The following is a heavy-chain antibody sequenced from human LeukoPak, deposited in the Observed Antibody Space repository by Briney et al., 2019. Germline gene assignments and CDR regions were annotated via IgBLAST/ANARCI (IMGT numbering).Heavy chain of an antibody. J-gene: IGHJ4*02. CDR3: AKDMQGSY. V-gene: IGHV3-23*01. CDR1: GFSFSSAA. CDR2: ISYNGANS. D-gene: IGHD2-2*01. Sequence: GGSLRLSCAASGFSFSSAAMTWVRQAPGKGLEWVSLISYNGANSYYADSVKGRFAISRDNSKNTLYLHMSSLRAEDTAIYYCAKDMQGSYWGQGTLVTVSS.